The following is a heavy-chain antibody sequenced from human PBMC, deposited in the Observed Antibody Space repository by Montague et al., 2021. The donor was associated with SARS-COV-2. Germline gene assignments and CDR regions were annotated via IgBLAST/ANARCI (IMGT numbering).Heavy chain of an antibody. CDR1: GGSITDRTYY. D-gene: IGHD6-13*01. CDR2: INYSGTT. Sequence: SETLSLTCSVSGGSITDRTYYLGCIRQSPGKGLEWIGAINYSGTTYYXPSLKSRVTISLDTAKNQFSLKMTSVTAADTAVYYCARHWGIAAAGNWGQGTLVTVSS. CDR3: ARHWGIAAAGN. J-gene: IGHJ4*02. V-gene: IGHV4-39*01.